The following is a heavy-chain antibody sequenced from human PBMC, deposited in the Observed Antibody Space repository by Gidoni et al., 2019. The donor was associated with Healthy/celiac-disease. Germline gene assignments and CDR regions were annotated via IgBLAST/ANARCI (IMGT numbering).Heavy chain of an antibody. Sequence: EVQLLESGGGLVQPGGSLRLCCAASGFTFSSYAMSWVRQAPGKGLEWVSAISGSGGSTYYADSVQGRFTISRDNSKNTLYLQSSSLRAADTAVYYCAKDLGPYSIAVAVTFDYWGQGTLVTVSS. CDR1: GFTFSSYA. CDR3: AKDLGPYSIAVAVTFDY. J-gene: IGHJ4*02. CDR2: ISGSGGST. V-gene: IGHV3-23*01. D-gene: IGHD6-19*01.